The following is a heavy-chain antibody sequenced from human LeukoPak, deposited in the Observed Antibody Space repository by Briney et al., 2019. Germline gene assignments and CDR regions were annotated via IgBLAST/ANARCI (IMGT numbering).Heavy chain of an antibody. CDR2: IIPILGIA. CDR3: ARAGTDFWSGYYGY. D-gene: IGHD3-3*01. J-gene: IGHJ4*02. V-gene: IGHV1-69*04. Sequence: SVKVSCKASGGTFSSYAISWVRQAPGQGLEWMGRIIPILGIANYAQKFQGRVTITADKSTSTAYMELSSLRSEDTAVYHCARAGTDFWSGYYGYWGQGTLVTVSS. CDR1: GGTFSSYA.